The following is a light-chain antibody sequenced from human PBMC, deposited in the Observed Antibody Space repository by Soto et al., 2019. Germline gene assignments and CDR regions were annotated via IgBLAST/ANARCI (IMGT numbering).Light chain of an antibody. CDR3: ALYMGRGISV. V-gene: IGLV8-61*01. CDR2: NPN. CDR1: SGSVSTTYY. J-gene: IGLJ2*01. Sequence: QAVVTQEPSFSVSPGGTVTLTCGLTSGSVSTTYYPSRYQQTPGQAPRTLIYNPNTRSSGVPDRFSASILGNKAALTITGAQPDDESEYYCALYMGRGISVFGGGTKLTVL.